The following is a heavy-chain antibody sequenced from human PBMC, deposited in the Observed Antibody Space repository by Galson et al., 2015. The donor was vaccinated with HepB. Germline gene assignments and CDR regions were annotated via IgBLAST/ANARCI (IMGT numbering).Heavy chain of an antibody. V-gene: IGHV1-24*01. D-gene: IGHD2-8*01. CDR1: GYTLTVLS. CDR2: FDPEDGET. CDR3: ATDRPLILYSKFVLDY. Sequence: SVKVSCKVSGYTLTVLSMHWVRQAPGKGLEWMGGFDPEDGETIYAQKFQGRVTMTEDTSTDTAYMELSSLRSEDTAVYYCATDRPLILYSKFVLDYWGQGTLVTVSS. J-gene: IGHJ4*02.